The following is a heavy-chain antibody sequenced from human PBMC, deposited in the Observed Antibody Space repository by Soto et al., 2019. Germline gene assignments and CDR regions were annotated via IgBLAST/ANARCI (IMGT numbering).Heavy chain of an antibody. D-gene: IGHD6-19*01. CDR3: ARSGIAVAGTRCCSGGDYYYYDMDV. CDR2: INPNSGGT. CDR1: GYTFTGYY. Sequence: ASVKVSCKASGYTFTGYYMHWVRQAPGQGLEWMGWINPNSGGTNYAQKFQGWVTMTRDTSISTAYMELSRLRSDDTAVYYCARSGIAVAGTRCCSGGDYYYYDMDVWGQGTTVTVSS. V-gene: IGHV1-2*04. J-gene: IGHJ6*02.